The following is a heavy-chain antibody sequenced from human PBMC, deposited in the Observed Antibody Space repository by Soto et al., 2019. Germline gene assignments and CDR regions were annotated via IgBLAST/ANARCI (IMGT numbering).Heavy chain of an antibody. CDR1: GFTFSSYE. Sequence: GGSLRLSCAASGFTFSSYEMNWVRQAPGKGLEWVSYISSSGSTIYYADSVKGRFTISRDNAKNSLYLQMNSLRAEDTAVYYCASFRRGPWNYWGQGTLVTVSS. J-gene: IGHJ4*02. V-gene: IGHV3-48*03. CDR3: ASFRRGPWNY. CDR2: ISSSGSTI. D-gene: IGHD3-10*01.